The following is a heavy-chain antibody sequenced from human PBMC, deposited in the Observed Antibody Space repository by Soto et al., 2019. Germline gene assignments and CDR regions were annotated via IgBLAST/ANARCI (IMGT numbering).Heavy chain of an antibody. Sequence: PGGSLRLSCVGSGFTFSTYSINWVRQAPGKGLEWVSSISSRSDIYYADAVKGRFTISRDNAKNSVSLQMNSLRAEDTAVYYCAREYTAWPLAYGLDVWGQGTTVTVSS. J-gene: IGHJ6*02. CDR2: ISSRSDI. CDR1: GFTFSTYS. V-gene: IGHV3-21*01. CDR3: AREYTAWPLAYGLDV. D-gene: IGHD2-2*02.